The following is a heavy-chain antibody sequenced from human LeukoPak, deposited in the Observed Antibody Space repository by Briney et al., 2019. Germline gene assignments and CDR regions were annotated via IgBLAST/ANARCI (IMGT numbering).Heavy chain of an antibody. J-gene: IGHJ4*02. Sequence: GASVKVSCKASGYTFTSYGISWVRQAPGQGLEWMGGIIPIFGTANYAQKFRGRVTITADESTSTAYMELSSLRSEDTAVYYCARNYYDSSGYWKLFDYWGQGTLVTVSS. CDR1: GYTFTSYG. D-gene: IGHD3-22*01. V-gene: IGHV1-69*13. CDR2: IIPIFGTA. CDR3: ARNYYDSSGYWKLFDY.